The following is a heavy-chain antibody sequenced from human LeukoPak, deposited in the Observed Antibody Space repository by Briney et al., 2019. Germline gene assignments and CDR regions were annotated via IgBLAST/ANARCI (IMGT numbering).Heavy chain of an antibody. CDR1: GFTISTYG. CDR3: AKNLRAAAGTGVDY. J-gene: IGHJ4*02. V-gene: IGHV3-30*18. Sequence: GGSLRLSCAASGFTISTYGMHWVRQAPGKGLEWVALISYDGSDKYYADSVKGRFTISRDNSKNTLYLQMNSLRAEDTALYYCAKNLRAAAGTGVDYWGQGTLVTVSS. D-gene: IGHD6-13*01. CDR2: ISYDGSDK.